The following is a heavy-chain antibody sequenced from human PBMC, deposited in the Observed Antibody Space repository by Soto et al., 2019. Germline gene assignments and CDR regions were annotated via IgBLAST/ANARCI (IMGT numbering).Heavy chain of an antibody. Sequence: PSETLSLTCTVSGGSISSYYWSWIRQPPGKGLEWIGYIYYSGSTNYNPSLKSRVTISVDTSKNQFSLKLSSVTAADTAVYYCARDTRIAGPAGRWFAPWGQGTLVTVSS. V-gene: IGHV4-59*12. CDR2: IYYSGST. D-gene: IGHD6-13*01. CDR1: GGSISSYY. J-gene: IGHJ5*02. CDR3: ARDTRIAGPAGRWFAP.